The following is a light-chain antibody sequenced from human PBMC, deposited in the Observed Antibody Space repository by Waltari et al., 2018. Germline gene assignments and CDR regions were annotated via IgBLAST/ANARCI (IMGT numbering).Light chain of an antibody. J-gene: IGKJ4*01. Sequence: DIQMTQSQSSLSASVGDRVTITCQTSQDISNYLNWYQQTPGKAPKLLIYDASNLETGVPSRFSGSGSATDFTFTISSLQPEDIATYYCQQYDNLPVAFGGGTKVEIK. CDR1: QDISNY. V-gene: IGKV1-33*01. CDR3: QQYDNLPVA. CDR2: DAS.